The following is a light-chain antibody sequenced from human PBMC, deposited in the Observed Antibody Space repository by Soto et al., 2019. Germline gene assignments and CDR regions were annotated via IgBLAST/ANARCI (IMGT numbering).Light chain of an antibody. J-gene: IGLJ2*01. CDR3: QSYDSSLTGPKVL. CDR2: GNS. CDR1: SSNIGAGYD. V-gene: IGLV1-40*01. Sequence: QSVLTQPPSVSGAPGQKVTISCTGSSSNIGAGYDVHWYQQFPGTAPKLLIYGNSNRPSGVPARFSGSKSGSSASLAITGLQAEDEADYYCQSYDSSLTGPKVLFGGGTKLTVL.